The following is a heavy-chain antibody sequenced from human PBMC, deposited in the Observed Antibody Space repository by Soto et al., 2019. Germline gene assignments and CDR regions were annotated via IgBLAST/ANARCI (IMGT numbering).Heavy chain of an antibody. V-gene: IGHV3-48*02. CDR2: ISSSSSTI. CDR3: ARANYGDYLSWFDP. CDR1: GFTFSSYS. D-gene: IGHD4-17*01. Sequence: GGSLRLSCAASGFTFSSYSMNWVRQAPGKGLEWVSYISSSSSTIYYADSVKGRFTISRDNAKNSLYLQMNSLRDEDTAVYYCARANYGDYLSWFDPWSQGTLVTVSS. J-gene: IGHJ5*02.